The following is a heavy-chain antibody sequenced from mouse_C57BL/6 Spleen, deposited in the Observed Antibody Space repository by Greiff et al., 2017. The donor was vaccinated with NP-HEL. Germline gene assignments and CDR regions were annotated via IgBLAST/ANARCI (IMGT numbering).Heavy chain of an antibody. CDR1: GYTFTSYW. Sequence: QVQLQQPGAELVRPGTSVKLSCKASGYTFTSYWMHWVKQRPGQGLEWIGVIDPSDSYTNYNQKFKGKATLTVDTSSSTAYMQLSSLTSEDSAVYYCANSVLREGYFDYWGQGTTLTVSS. D-gene: IGHD1-1*01. CDR2: IDPSDSYT. CDR3: ANSVLREGYFDY. V-gene: IGHV1-59*01. J-gene: IGHJ2*01.